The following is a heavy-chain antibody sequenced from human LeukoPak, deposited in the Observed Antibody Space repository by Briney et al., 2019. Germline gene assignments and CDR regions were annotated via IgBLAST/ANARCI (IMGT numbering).Heavy chain of an antibody. CDR1: GGSISSGSYY. CDR3: ARVGVRRGFFGVVPT. V-gene: IGHV4-61*02. J-gene: IGHJ3*01. CDR2: IYTSGST. Sequence: SETLSLTCTVSGGSISSGSYYWSWIRQPAGKGLEWIGRIYTSGSTNYNPSLKSRVTISVDTSKNQLSLKLSSVTAADTAVYYCARVGVRRGFFGVVPTWGQGTMVTVSS. D-gene: IGHD3-3*01.